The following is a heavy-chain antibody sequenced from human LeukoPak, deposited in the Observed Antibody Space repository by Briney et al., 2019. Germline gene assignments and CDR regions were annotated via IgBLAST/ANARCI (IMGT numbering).Heavy chain of an antibody. CDR1: GGSISSYY. J-gene: IGHJ4*02. Sequence: SETLSLTCTVSGGSISSYYWSWIRQPPGKGLEWIGYIYYSGSTNYNPSLKSRATISVDTSKNQFSLKLSSVTAADTAVYYCARGRGGIRGVTFDYWGQGTLVTVSS. V-gene: IGHV4-59*12. CDR2: IYYSGST. D-gene: IGHD3-10*01. CDR3: ARGRGGIRGVTFDY.